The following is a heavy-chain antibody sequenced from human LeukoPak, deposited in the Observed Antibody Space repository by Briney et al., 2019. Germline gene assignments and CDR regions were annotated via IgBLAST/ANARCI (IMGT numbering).Heavy chain of an antibody. CDR3: AREYGSGSSFDY. J-gene: IGHJ4*02. V-gene: IGHV4-30-4*01. Sequence: PSETLSLTCTVSGGSISSGDYYWSWIRQPPGKGLEWIGYIYYSGTTYYNPSRKSRVTISVDTSKNQFSLKLSSVTAADTAVYYCAREYGSGSSFDYWGQGTLVTVSS. CDR2: IYYSGTT. D-gene: IGHD3-10*01. CDR1: GGSISSGDYY.